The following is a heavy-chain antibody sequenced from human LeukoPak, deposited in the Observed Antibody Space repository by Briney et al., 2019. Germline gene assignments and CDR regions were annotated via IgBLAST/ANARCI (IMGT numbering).Heavy chain of an antibody. Sequence: SGTLSLTCTVSGGSVSSGSYYWSWIRQPPGKGLEWIGYIYYSGSTNYNPSLKSRVTISVDTSKNQFSLKLSSVTAADTAVYYCARVRGKSIDYWGQGTLVTVSS. J-gene: IGHJ4*02. CDR3: ARVRGKSIDY. CDR1: GGSVSSGSYY. CDR2: IYYSGST. D-gene: IGHD4-23*01. V-gene: IGHV4-61*01.